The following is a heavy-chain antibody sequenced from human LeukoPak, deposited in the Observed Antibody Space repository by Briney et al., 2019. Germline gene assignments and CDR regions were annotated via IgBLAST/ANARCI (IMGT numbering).Heavy chain of an antibody. V-gene: IGHV4-4*07. Sequence: SETLSLTCSVAGGSISTYYWSWIRQHAGKDLVWIGHIYSSGSTNYNPSLKSRVTMSVDTSKNQLSLKLNSVTAADTAVYYCARGYGSGSNWFDPWGQGTLVIVSS. D-gene: IGHD3-10*01. CDR3: ARGYGSGSNWFDP. CDR1: GGSISTYY. CDR2: IYSSGST. J-gene: IGHJ5*02.